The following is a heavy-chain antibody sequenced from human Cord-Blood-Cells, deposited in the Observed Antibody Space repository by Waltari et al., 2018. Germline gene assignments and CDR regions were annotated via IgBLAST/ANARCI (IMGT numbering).Heavy chain of an antibody. J-gene: IGHJ3*02. CDR1: GGSFSGYY. CDR2: INHSGRT. D-gene: IGHD3-22*01. V-gene: IGHV4-34*01. CDR3: ARGRLNSSGYYDAFDI. Sequence: QVQLQQWGAGLLKPSETLSLTCAVYGGSFSGYYWSWIRQPPGKGLEWIGEINHSGRTNDNPTLKSRVTISVETSKNQFSLKLSSVTAADTAVYYCARGRLNSSGYYDAFDIWGQGTMVTVSS.